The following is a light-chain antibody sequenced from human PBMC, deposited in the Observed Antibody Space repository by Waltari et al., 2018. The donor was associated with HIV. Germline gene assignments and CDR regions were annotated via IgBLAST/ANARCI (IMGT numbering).Light chain of an antibody. CDR3: ATWDGSLNGV. J-gene: IGLJ3*02. CDR1: CSPIRRTP. V-gene: IGLV1-44*01. CDR2: LDN. Sequence: QSVLTQAPSASRTPAQRLIISCSGTCSPIRRTPVTWYPQLPGTAPKLLIFLDNRRPSGIPELVSGSKSGTSASLAISGLQIEDEGDYFCATWDGSLNGVFGGGTKLTVL.